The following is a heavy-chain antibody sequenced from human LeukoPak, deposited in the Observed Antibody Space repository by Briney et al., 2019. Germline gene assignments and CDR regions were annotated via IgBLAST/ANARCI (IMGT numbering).Heavy chain of an antibody. Sequence: PGGSLRLSCAASGFTFSNYWMSWVRQAPGKGLEWVANIKQDGSEKYYVDSVKGRFTMSRDNAKNSLYLQMNSLRAEDTAVYYCATSPPRNLYYFDYWGQGTLVTVSS. CDR2: IKQDGSEK. J-gene: IGHJ4*02. CDR3: ATSPPRNLYYFDY. CDR1: GFTFSNYW. V-gene: IGHV3-7*01.